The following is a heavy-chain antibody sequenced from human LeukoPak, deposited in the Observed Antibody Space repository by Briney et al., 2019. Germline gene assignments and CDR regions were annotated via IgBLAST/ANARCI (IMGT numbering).Heavy chain of an antibody. D-gene: IGHD2-15*01. CDR1: GLIFSSYA. CDR3: AKDLGYCSGGSCGDY. V-gene: IGHV3-23*01. Sequence: GGSLRLSCAASGLIFSSYAMSWVRQAPGKGLEWVSAISGSGGSTYYADSVKGRFTISRDNSKNTLYLQMNSLRAKDTAVYYCAKDLGYCSGGSCGDYWGQGTLVTVSS. CDR2: ISGSGGST. J-gene: IGHJ4*02.